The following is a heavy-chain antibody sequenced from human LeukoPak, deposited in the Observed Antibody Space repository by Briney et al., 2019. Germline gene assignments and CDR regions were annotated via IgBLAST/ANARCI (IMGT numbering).Heavy chain of an antibody. CDR3: ARAGTGAFDI. V-gene: IGHV4-39*07. J-gene: IGHJ3*02. Sequence: SETLSLTCTVSGGSISSSSYYWAWIRQPPGNGLEWIGSIHYSGSTYYNPSLQSRVTISIDTSKNQFSLKLRFVTAADTAVYYCARAGTGAFDIWGQGTMVTVSS. CDR2: IHYSGST. CDR1: GGSISSSSYY. D-gene: IGHD6-19*01.